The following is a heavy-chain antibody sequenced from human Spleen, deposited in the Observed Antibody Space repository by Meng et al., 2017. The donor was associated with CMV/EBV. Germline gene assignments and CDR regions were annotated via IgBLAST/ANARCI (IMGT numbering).Heavy chain of an antibody. D-gene: IGHD1-26*01. Sequence: GGSLRLSCAASGFTFSDYYMSWIRQAPGKGLEWVSYISSSGSTIYYADFVKGRFTISRDNSKNTVYLQMNSLRAEDTAVYYCAKDLGSSHAFDIWGQGTMVTVSS. CDR3: AKDLGSSHAFDI. CDR1: GFTFSDYY. J-gene: IGHJ3*02. V-gene: IGHV3-11*04. CDR2: ISSSGSTI.